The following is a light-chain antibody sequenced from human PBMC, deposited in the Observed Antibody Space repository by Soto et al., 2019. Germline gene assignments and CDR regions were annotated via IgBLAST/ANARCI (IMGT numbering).Light chain of an antibody. J-gene: IGKJ5*01. Sequence: DIQMTQSPSSLSASVGDRIAITCRASQGITSYLSWYQQKPGKAPKLLIYAASTFQSGVTSRFSGSGSGTDFTLTISSLQPEDFATYYCQPLNTYPITFGQGTRLEIK. CDR1: QGITSY. CDR2: AAS. V-gene: IGKV1-9*01. CDR3: QPLNTYPIT.